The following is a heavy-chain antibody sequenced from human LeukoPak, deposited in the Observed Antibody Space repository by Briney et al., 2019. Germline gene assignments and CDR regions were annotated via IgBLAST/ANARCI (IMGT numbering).Heavy chain of an antibody. CDR3: ARLGPNRGSYYAFDI. Sequence: PGGSLRLSCAASGFTFSSYWMSWVRQAPGKGLEWVANINQDGSEKYYVDSVKGRFTISRDNAKNSLYLQMNSLRAEDTAVYYCARLGPNRGSYYAFDIWGQGTMVTVSS. D-gene: IGHD1-26*01. CDR2: INQDGSEK. J-gene: IGHJ3*02. CDR1: GFTFSSYW. V-gene: IGHV3-7*01.